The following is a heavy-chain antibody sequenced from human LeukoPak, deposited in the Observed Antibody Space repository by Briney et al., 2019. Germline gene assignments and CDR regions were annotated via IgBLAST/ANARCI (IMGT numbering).Heavy chain of an antibody. CDR2: IYYSGST. J-gene: IGHJ4*02. CDR3: ARGRGYCSGVSCPPGH. Sequence: SETLSLTCTVSGGSMSSYYWSWIRQPPGKGLEWIGYIYYSGSTSYNPSLKSRVTISVDTSKNQFSLKLSSVTAADTAVYYCARGRGYCSGVSCPPGHWGQGALVTVS. D-gene: IGHD2-15*01. CDR1: GGSMSSYY. V-gene: IGHV4-59*01.